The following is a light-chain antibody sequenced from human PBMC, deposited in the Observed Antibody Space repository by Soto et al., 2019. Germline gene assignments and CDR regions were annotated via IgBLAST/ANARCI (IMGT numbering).Light chain of an antibody. Sequence: QSVLTQPASVSGSPGQSITISCTGTSSDVGGYNYVSWFQQHPGKAPKLMIYEVSNRPSGVSNRFSGSKSGNTASLTISGLQAGDEADYYCNSYTSSSAFVFGTGTKVTVL. J-gene: IGLJ1*01. CDR3: NSYTSSSAFV. V-gene: IGLV2-14*01. CDR1: SSDVGGYNY. CDR2: EVS.